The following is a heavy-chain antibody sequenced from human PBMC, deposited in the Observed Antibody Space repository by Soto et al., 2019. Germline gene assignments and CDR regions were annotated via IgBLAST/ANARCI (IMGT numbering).Heavy chain of an antibody. V-gene: IGHV3-66*01. J-gene: IGHJ4*02. CDR3: AGGPNRGY. CDR2: IYSSGGT. Sequence: VQLVESGGDLVQPGGSLRLSCAASGFTVSNNYMSWVRQAPGKGLEWVSLIYSSGGTYYADSVKGRFTISRDNSRNTLYLQMNGLGVEDTALYYWAGGPNRGYWGQGTPVTVSP. D-gene: IGHD3-10*01. CDR1: GFTVSNNY.